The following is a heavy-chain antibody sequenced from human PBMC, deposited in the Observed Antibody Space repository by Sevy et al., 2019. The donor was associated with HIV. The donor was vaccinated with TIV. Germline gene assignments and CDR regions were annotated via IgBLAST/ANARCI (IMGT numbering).Heavy chain of an antibody. Sequence: GGSLGLSCATSEFTFNIYAMSWVRQAPGKGLEWVSTISTGGGFTYYADSVKARFSISRDNFNNTLFLQMNSLRADDTAMYYCAKDFLSPNYYGTQFDFWGQGTVVTVSS. CDR1: EFTFNIYA. D-gene: IGHD3-10*01. J-gene: IGHJ4*02. CDR3: AKDFLSPNYYGTQFDF. CDR2: ISTGGGFT. V-gene: IGHV3-23*01.